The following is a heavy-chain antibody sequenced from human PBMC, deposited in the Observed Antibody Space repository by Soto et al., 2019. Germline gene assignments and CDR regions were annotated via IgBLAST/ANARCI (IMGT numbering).Heavy chain of an antibody. Sequence: QVQLQQWGAGLLKPSETLSLTCAVYGGSFSGYYWSWIRQPPGKGLEWIGEINHSGSTNYNPSLKSRVTISVDTSKNQFSLKLSSVTAADTAVYYCARGLGTGKGYYYFDYWGQGTLVTVSS. CDR2: INHSGST. J-gene: IGHJ4*02. D-gene: IGHD1-1*01. CDR1: GGSFSGYY. CDR3: ARGLGTGKGYYYFDY. V-gene: IGHV4-34*01.